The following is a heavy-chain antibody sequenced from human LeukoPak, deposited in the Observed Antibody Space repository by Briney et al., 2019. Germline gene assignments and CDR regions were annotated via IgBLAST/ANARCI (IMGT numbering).Heavy chain of an antibody. J-gene: IGHJ4*02. CDR2: ISGGGDNT. V-gene: IGHV3-23*01. D-gene: IGHD3-22*01. CDR3: ARDLYRIVVVPHYFDY. CDR1: GFTFSSYA. Sequence: GGSLRLSCAASGFTFSSYAMSWVRQAPGKGLEWVSAISGGGDNTYYADSVKGRFTVSRDDSKNTLYLQMNSLRAEDTAVYYCARDLYRIVVVPHYFDYWGQGSLVTVSS.